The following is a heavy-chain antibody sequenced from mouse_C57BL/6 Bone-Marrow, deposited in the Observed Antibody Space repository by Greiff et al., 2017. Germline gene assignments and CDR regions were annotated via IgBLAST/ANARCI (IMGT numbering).Heavy chain of an antibody. Sequence: ESGPGLVKPSQSLSLTCSVTGYSITSGYYWNWIRQFPGNKLEWRGYISYDGSNNCNPSLKNRISITRDTSKNQFFLKLNSVTTEDTATYYGARDGYYVFAYWGQETLVTVSA. CDR3: ARDGYYVFAY. CDR2: ISYDGSN. V-gene: IGHV3-6*01. CDR1: GYSITSGYY. D-gene: IGHD2-3*01. J-gene: IGHJ3*01.